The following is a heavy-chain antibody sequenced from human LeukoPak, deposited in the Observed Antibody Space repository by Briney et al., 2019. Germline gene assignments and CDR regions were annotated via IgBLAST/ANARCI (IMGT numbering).Heavy chain of an antibody. CDR3: AKGRAGIDY. CDR1: GFPFSSHA. J-gene: IGHJ4*02. D-gene: IGHD6-19*01. CDR2: ISGSGGST. V-gene: IGHV3-23*01. Sequence: GGSLRLSCAASGFPFSSHAMSWVRQAPGKGLEWVSGISGSGGSTYYADSVKGRFTISRDNSKNTLYVQMNSLRAEDTAVYYCAKGRAGIDYWGQGTLVIVSS.